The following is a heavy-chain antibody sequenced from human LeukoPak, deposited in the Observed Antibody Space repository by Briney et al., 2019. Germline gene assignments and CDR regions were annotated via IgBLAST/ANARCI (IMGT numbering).Heavy chain of an antibody. CDR2: MGPSFTQI. J-gene: IGHJ4*02. CDR3: AEFWSGIH. CDR1: GFTFSDFI. D-gene: IGHD3-3*01. V-gene: IGHV3-21*01. Sequence: KPGGSLRLSCAASGFTFSDFIMHWVRQAPGKGLEWVSSMGPSFTQIHYSDSVKGRFTISRDNAKNSLYLQMNSLRAEDTAVYYCAEFWSGIHWGQGTLVTVSS.